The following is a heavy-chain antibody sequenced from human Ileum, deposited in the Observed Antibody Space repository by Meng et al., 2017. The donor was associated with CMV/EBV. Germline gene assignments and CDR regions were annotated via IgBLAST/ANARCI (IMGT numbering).Heavy chain of an antibody. J-gene: IGHJ4*02. V-gene: IGHV4-4*07. D-gene: IGHD4-17*01. CDR3: ARSGLRGIYVDY. CDR1: GPFAMHVY. Sequence: QERRQDPGPQRVNPSVPLALTCTFSGPFAMHVYWSWIRQPAGKGMRWIGRISTAGSDNYNPSLKSRVTMSVDTSKKQFSLKLSSVTAADTAVYYCARSGLRGIYVDYWGQGTLVTVSS. CDR2: ISTAGSD.